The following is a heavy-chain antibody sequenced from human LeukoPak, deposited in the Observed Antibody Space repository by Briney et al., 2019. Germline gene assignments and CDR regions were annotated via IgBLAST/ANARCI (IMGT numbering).Heavy chain of an antibody. V-gene: IGHV3-23*01. CDR1: GFTFSNYA. D-gene: IGHD3-16*01. CDR3: ANLNAPYWGNFDY. Sequence: GGSLRLSCAASGFTFSNYAMSWVRQAPGQGLDWVSAISDSGITAYYADSVKGRFTISRDNSKSTLYLQMNSLRAEDTAVYYCANLNAPYWGNFDYWGQGTLVTVSS. CDR2: ISDSGITA. J-gene: IGHJ4*02.